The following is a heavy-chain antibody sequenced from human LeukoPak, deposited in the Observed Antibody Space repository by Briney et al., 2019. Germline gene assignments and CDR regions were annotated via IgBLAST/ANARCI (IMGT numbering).Heavy chain of an antibody. CDR3: ARQMGQLWLYYYMDV. J-gene: IGHJ6*03. Sequence: SETLSLTCSVSGDSISTSSYYWGWIRQPPGKGLEWIGTIYYSGSTYYNPSLKNRLTISVDTSKNQFSLKLSSVTAADTAVYYCARQMGQLWLYYYMDVWGKGTTVTISS. V-gene: IGHV4-39*01. D-gene: IGHD5-18*01. CDR1: GDSISTSSYY. CDR2: IYYSGST.